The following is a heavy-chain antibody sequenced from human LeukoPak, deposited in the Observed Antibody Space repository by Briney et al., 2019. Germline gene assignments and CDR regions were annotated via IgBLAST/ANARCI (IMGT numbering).Heavy chain of an antibody. J-gene: IGHJ3*01. CDR2: MNSDGSIT. D-gene: IGHD3-16*01. Sequence: GGSLRLSCAASGFTFSSFWMHWVRQVPGKGLVWVSRMNSDGSITTYADSVKGRFTISRDNAKNTLYLQMNSLRAEDTAVYYCGRRRERGASDAFAFWGQGTMVTVSS. CDR1: GFTFSSFW. V-gene: IGHV3-74*01. CDR3: GRRRERGASDAFAF.